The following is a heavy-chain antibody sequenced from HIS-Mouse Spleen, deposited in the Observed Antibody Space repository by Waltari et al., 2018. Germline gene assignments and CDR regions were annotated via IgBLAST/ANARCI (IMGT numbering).Heavy chain of an antibody. CDR1: GFPFSDYY. Sequence: QVQLVESGGGLVKPGGSLRLSCAASGFPFSDYYMSWIRQAPGQGLAWVSYISSSGRTIYYADSVKGRFTISRDNAKNSLYLQMNSLRAEDTAVYYCARDKLGYCTNGVCYKGGYYFDYWGQGTLVTVSS. J-gene: IGHJ4*02. CDR2: ISSSGRTI. D-gene: IGHD2-8*01. CDR3: ARDKLGYCTNGVCYKGGYYFDY. V-gene: IGHV3-11*01.